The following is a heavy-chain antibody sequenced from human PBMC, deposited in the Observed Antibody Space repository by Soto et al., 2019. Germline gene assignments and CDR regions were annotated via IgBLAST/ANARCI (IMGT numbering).Heavy chain of an antibody. J-gene: IGHJ4*02. V-gene: IGHV3-74*01. CDR3: GRSFYSNYYSDY. Sequence: EVQLVESGGGLVQPGGSLRLSCAASGFTFSSYWMHWVRQGPGKGLVWVSRISSDGSSTNYADSVKGRFTISRDNAKNMQYLQMNSLRAEDTAVYYCGRSFYSNYYSDYWGQGTLVTVSS. CDR2: ISSDGSST. D-gene: IGHD4-4*01. CDR1: GFTFSSYW.